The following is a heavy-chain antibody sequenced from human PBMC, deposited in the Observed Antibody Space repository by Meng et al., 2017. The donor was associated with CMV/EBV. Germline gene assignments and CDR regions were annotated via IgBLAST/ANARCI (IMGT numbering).Heavy chain of an antibody. CDR3: ARAPYYDFWSGYYSYFDY. CDR1: GYTFTSYG. D-gene: IGHD3-3*01. Sequence: ASVKVSCKASGYTFTSYGISWVRQAPGQGLEWMGWISAYNGNTNYAQKLQGRVTMTTDTSTSTAYMELRSLRSDDTAVYYCARAPYYDFWSGYYSYFDYLGQGTLVTVSS. V-gene: IGHV1-18*01. J-gene: IGHJ4*02. CDR2: ISAYNGNT.